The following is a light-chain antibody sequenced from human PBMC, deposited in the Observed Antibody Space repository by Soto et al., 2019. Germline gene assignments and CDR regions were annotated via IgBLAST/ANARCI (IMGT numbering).Light chain of an antibody. CDR3: QQRSNWYT. CDR2: DAS. CDR1: QSVSSY. J-gene: IGKJ2*01. Sequence: EIVLTQSPATLSLSPGQRDTLSCRALQSVSSYLAWYQQKPGQAPRLLIYDASNRATGIPARFSGSGSGTDFTLTISSLEPEDFAVYYCQQRSNWYTFGQGTKLEIK. V-gene: IGKV3-11*01.